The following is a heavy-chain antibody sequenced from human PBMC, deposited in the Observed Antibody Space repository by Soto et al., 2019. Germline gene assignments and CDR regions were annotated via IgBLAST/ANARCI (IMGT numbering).Heavy chain of an antibody. CDR3: ARGDCSSTSFYNRCFDY. Sequence: QVQLVQSGAEVKKPGASVKVSCKASGYTFTSYYMHWVRQAPGQGLEWMGIINPSGGSTSYAQKFQGRVTMTRDTSTSTVYMELSSLRSEDTAVYYCARGDCSSTSFYNRCFDYWGQGTLVTVSS. CDR1: GYTFTSYY. D-gene: IGHD2-2*02. J-gene: IGHJ4*02. V-gene: IGHV1-46*03. CDR2: INPSGGST.